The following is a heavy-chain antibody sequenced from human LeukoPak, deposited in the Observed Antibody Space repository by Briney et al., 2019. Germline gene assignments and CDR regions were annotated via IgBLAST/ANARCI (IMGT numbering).Heavy chain of an antibody. J-gene: IGHJ6*02. CDR1: GYTFTSNW. CDR2: INPKSGDT. CDR3: ARAQYCSSTSCGVDV. Sequence: ASVKVSCKASGYTFTSNWMHWVRQAPGQGLEWMGRINPKSGDTSYAQKFQGRVTMTRDTSISTAYMELSRLSYDDTAVYHCARAQYCSSTSCGVDVWGQGTTVTVSS. V-gene: IGHV1-2*06. D-gene: IGHD2-2*01.